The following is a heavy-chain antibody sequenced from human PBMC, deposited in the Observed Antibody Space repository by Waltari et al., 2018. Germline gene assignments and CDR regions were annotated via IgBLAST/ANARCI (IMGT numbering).Heavy chain of an antibody. CDR1: GYSISSYH. CDR2: IYTSGNT. CDR3: AKDGGWYPDY. Sequence: QVQLQESGPGLVKPSETLSLTCTVSGYSISSYHWSWIRQPAGKGLEWIGRIYTSGNTHYNPSLKSRVTMSVDMSKNQFSLKLSSVTAADTAVYYCAKDGGWYPDYWGQGTLVTVSS. D-gene: IGHD6-19*01. J-gene: IGHJ4*02. V-gene: IGHV4-4*07.